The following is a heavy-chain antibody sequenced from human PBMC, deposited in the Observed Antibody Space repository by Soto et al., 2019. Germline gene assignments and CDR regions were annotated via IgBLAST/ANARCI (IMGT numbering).Heavy chain of an antibody. CDR2: ISSSSTYI. J-gene: IGHJ4*02. CDR1: GFTLSSYS. V-gene: IGHV3-21*01. D-gene: IGHD2-15*01. CDR3: AREAWGVASTIHLDS. Sequence: GGSLRLSCAASGFTLSSYSMNWVRQAPGKGLEWVSSISSSSTYIYYADSVKGRFTISRDNANNSVYLQMSSLRADDPAVYYCAREAWGVASTIHLDSWGPGTLVTVSS.